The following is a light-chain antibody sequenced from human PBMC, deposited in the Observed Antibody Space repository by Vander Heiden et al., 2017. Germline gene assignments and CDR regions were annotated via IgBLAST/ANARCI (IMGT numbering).Light chain of an antibody. CDR2: DVD. Sequence: QPALTQPASVSGSPGLSITISCTGTSSDIGGYSYVSWYQRHPGKAPKLIIYDVDSRPSGVSNRFSGSKSGKTASLTISGLQAEDEAEYYCNSYTTSGTFPYVFGAGTQVTVL. CDR3: NSYTTSGTFPYV. CDR1: SSDIGGYSY. V-gene: IGLV2-14*01. J-gene: IGLJ1*01.